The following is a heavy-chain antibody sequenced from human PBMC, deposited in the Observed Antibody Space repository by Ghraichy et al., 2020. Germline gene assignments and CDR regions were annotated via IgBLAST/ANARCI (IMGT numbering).Heavy chain of an antibody. Sequence: SVKVSCKASGGTFSSYAISWVRQAPGQGLEWMGGIIPIFGTANYAQKFQGRVTITADESTSTAYMELSSLRSEDTAVYYCASSLTGKDWYFDLWGRGTLVTVSS. D-gene: IGHD7-27*01. J-gene: IGHJ2*01. V-gene: IGHV1-69*13. CDR3: ASSLTGKDWYFDL. CDR1: GGTFSSYA. CDR2: IIPIFGTA.